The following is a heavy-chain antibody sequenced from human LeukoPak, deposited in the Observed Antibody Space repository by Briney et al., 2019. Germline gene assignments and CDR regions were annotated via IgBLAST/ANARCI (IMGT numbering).Heavy chain of an antibody. Sequence: SVKVSCKASGGTFSSYAISWVRQAPGQGLEWMGRIIPILGIANYAQKFQGRVTITADKSTSTAYMELSSLRSEDTAVYYCAKVRHSNWNDVFDYWGQGTLVTVSS. CDR1: GGTFSSYA. CDR2: IIPILGIA. J-gene: IGHJ4*02. D-gene: IGHD1-20*01. CDR3: AKVRHSNWNDVFDY. V-gene: IGHV1-69*04.